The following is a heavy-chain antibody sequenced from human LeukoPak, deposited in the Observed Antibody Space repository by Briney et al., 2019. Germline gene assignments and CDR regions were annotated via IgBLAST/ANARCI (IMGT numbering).Heavy chain of an antibody. CDR1: GFTFSSYA. CDR3: AKDLGYYYDSSGSGNWFDP. CDR2: ISGSGGST. D-gene: IGHD3-22*01. J-gene: IGHJ5*02. V-gene: IGHV3-23*01. Sequence: PGGSLRLPCAASGFTFSSYAMSWVRQAPGKGLEWVSAISGSGGSTYYADSVKGRFTISRDNSKNTLYLQMNSLRAEDTAVYYCAKDLGYYYDSSGSGNWFDPWGQGTLVTDSS.